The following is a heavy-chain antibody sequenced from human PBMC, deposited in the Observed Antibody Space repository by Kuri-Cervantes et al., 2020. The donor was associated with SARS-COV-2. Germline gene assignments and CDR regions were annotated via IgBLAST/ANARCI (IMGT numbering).Heavy chain of an antibody. CDR1: GFNFSRTD. J-gene: IGHJ4*02. CDR2: ISHDGKNK. CDR3: AKDRVGVQDF. Sequence: GESLKISCAASGFNFSRTDMHWVRQAPGKGLEWVAVISHDGKNKKCTASGKGRFTISRDNSRNTLYLHMKSLRSEDTAIYYCAKDRVGVQDFWGQGTLVTVSS. D-gene: IGHD2-21*01. V-gene: IGHV3-30*18.